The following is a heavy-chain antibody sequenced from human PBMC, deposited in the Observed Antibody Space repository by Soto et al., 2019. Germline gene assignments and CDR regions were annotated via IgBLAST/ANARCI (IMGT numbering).Heavy chain of an antibody. CDR1: GYTFTGYY. CDR3: ARALRDGGNLRGDNWFDP. D-gene: IGHD1-26*01. V-gene: IGHV1-2*02. J-gene: IGHJ5*02. Sequence: ASVKVSCKASGYTFTGYYMHWVRQAPGQGLEWMGWINPNSGGTNYAQKFQGRVTMTRDTSISTAYMELSRLRSDDTAVYYCARALRDGGNLRGDNWFDPWGQGTLVTVSS. CDR2: INPNSGGT.